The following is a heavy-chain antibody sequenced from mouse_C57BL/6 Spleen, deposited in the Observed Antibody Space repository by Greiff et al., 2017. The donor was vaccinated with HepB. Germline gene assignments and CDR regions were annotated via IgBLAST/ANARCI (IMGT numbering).Heavy chain of an antibody. J-gene: IGHJ4*01. CDR1: GYTFTSYW. Sequence: VQLQQPGAELVKPGASVKVSCKASGYTFTSYWMHWVKQRPGQGLEWIGRIHPSDSDTNYNQKFKGKVTLTVDKSSSTAYMQLSSLTSEDSAVYYWAPHYDRRSYAMDYWGQGTSVTVSS. CDR2: IHPSDSDT. V-gene: IGHV1-74*01. D-gene: IGHD2-4*01. CDR3: APHYDRRSYAMDY.